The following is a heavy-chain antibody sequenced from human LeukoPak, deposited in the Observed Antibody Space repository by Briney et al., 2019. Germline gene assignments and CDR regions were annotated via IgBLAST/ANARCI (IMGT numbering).Heavy chain of an antibody. D-gene: IGHD6-6*01. CDR1: GGSISSYY. J-gene: IGHJ4*02. V-gene: IGHV4-59*01. Sequence: PSETLSLTCTVSGGSISSYYWSWIRQPPGKGLEWIAYIYYSGSTDYNPSLKSRVTISVDTSKNQFSLKLSSVTAADTAVYYCARDGGPIAARAFDYWGQGTLVTVSS. CDR2: IYYSGST. CDR3: ARDGGPIAARAFDY.